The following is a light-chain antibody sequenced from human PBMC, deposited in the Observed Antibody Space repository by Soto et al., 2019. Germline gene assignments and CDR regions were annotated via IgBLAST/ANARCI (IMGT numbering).Light chain of an antibody. CDR3: CSFAPGRVYV. Sequence: QSVLTQPRSVSASPGQSVTISFTGTSSDVGRYVYVSWYQQHPGKAPKLMVYDVTERPPGVPNRFSGAKSGNTASRTISGLQAEDEADYACCSFAPGRVYVFGSGTKVTVL. V-gene: IGLV2-11*01. CDR2: DVT. J-gene: IGLJ1*01. CDR1: SSDVGRYVY.